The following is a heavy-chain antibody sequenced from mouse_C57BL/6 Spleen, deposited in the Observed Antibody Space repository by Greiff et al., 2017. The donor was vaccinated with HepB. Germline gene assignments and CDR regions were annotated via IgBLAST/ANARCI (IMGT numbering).Heavy chain of an antibody. CDR2: IYPGSGST. CDR3: ARGTAQATAWFAY. Sequence: VQLQQPGAELVKPGASVKMSCKASGYTFTSYWITWVKQRPGQGLEWIGDIYPGSGSTNYNEKFKSKATLTVDTSSSTAYMQLSSLTSDDSAVYYCARGTAQATAWFAYWGQGTLVTVSA. CDR1: GYTFTSYW. D-gene: IGHD3-2*02. V-gene: IGHV1-55*01. J-gene: IGHJ3*01.